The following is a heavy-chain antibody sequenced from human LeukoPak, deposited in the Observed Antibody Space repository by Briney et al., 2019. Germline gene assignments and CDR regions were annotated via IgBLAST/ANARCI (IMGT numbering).Heavy chain of an antibody. V-gene: IGHV1-24*01. CDR1: GCTLTELS. D-gene: IGHD3-22*01. J-gene: IGHJ3*02. Sequence: GASVKVSCKVSGCTLTELSMHWVRQAPGKGLEWMGGFDPEDGETIYAQKFQGRVTMTEDTSTDTAYIELSSLRSEDTAVYYCATGGSGYYDSSGYRRDAFDIWGQGTMVTVSS. CDR2: FDPEDGET. CDR3: ATGGSGYYDSSGYRRDAFDI.